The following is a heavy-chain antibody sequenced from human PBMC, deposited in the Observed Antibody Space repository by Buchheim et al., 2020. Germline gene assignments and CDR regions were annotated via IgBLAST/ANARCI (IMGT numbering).Heavy chain of an antibody. Sequence: EVQLVESGGGLVQPGGSLRLSCAASGFTFSSYWMSWVRQAPGKGLEWVANIKQGGSEKYYVDSVKGRFTISRDNAKNSLYLQMNSLRAEDTAVYYCARYSSGYYYRRPFDYWGQGTL. J-gene: IGHJ4*02. D-gene: IGHD3-22*01. CDR3: ARYSSGYYYRRPFDY. CDR1: GFTFSSYW. CDR2: IKQGGSEK. V-gene: IGHV3-7*01.